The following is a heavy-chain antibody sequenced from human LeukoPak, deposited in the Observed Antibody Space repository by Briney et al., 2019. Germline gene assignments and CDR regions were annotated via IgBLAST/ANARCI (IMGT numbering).Heavy chain of an antibody. CDR3: ARTYYDFWGGHGFDY. J-gene: IGHJ4*02. D-gene: IGHD3-3*01. V-gene: IGHV1-69*13. Sequence: SVKVSCKASGGAFSSYAISWVRQAPGQGLEWMGGIIPIFGTANYAQKFQGRVTITADESTSTAYMELSSLRSEDTAVYYCARTYYDFWGGHGFDYWGQGTLVTVSS. CDR1: GGAFSSYA. CDR2: IIPIFGTA.